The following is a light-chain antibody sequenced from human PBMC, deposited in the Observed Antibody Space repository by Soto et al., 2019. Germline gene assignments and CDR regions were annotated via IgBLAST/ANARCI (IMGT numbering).Light chain of an antibody. CDR3: SSYTTSNTRQIV. V-gene: IGLV2-14*03. J-gene: IGLJ1*01. CDR2: DVS. Sequence: QLVLTQPASVYGSPAQPITNSSPGPSSDVGGYNYVSWYQHHPGKAPNLMIFDVSNRPSGVSNRFSGSKSGNTASLTISGLQPEDESDYYCSSYTTSNTRQIVFGTGTKVTVL. CDR1: SSDVGGYNY.